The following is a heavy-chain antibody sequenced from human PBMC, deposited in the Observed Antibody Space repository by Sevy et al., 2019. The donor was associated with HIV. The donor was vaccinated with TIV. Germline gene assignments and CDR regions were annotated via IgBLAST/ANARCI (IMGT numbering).Heavy chain of an antibody. CDR2: ISSNNDTI. V-gene: IGHV3-11*01. Sequence: GGSLRLSCAASGFSISDYYMSWIRQAPGKGPQWISYISSNNDTIYYTDSVKGRFTISRDNAKNSLYLQMSSLRAEDTAIYYCARDHVKDGDLGDYYYYAMDVWGRGTTVTVSS. D-gene: IGHD4-17*01. CDR3: ARDHVKDGDLGDYYYYAMDV. CDR1: GFSISDYY. J-gene: IGHJ6*02.